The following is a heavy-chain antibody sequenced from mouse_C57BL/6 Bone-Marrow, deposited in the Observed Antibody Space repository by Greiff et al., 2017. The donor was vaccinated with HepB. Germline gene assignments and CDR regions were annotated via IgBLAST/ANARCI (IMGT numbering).Heavy chain of an antibody. Sequence: EVMLVESGGDLVKPGGSLKLSCAASGFTFSSYGMSWVRQTPDKRLEWVATISSGGSYTYYPDSVKGRFTIARDNAQNTLYLQMSSLKSEDTAMYYCARRDLLLYWGQGTSVTVSS. CDR1: GFTFSSYG. V-gene: IGHV5-6*02. D-gene: IGHD2-1*01. J-gene: IGHJ4*01. CDR3: ARRDLLLY. CDR2: ISSGGSYT.